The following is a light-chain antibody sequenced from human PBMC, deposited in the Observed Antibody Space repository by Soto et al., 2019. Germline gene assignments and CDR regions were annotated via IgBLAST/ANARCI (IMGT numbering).Light chain of an antibody. CDR1: QSVYNN. CDR3: QQYNNWPPVT. V-gene: IGKV3-15*01. CDR2: GAS. J-gene: IGKJ3*01. Sequence: EIVLTQSPVTLSLSPGERGTLSCRASQSVYNNLAWYQQKPGQAPRLLIYGASTRATGIPARFSGSGSGTEFTLTISSLQSEDFAVYYCQQYNNWPPVTFGPGTKVDIK.